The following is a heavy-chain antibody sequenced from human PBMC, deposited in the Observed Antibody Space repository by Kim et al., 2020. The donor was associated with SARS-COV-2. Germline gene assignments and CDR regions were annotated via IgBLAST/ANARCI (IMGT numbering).Heavy chain of an antibody. D-gene: IGHD6-19*01. V-gene: IGHV4-59*08. Sequence: PPLKGRGTISAGMSKNQFSLKLSSVTAADTAVYYCARQRRIAVAGFRFDIWGQGTMVSVSS. J-gene: IGHJ3*02. CDR3: ARQRRIAVAGFRFDI.